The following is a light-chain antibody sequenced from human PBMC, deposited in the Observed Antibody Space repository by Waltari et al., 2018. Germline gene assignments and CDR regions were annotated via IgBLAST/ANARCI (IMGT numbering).Light chain of an antibody. V-gene: IGKV2-30*02. Sequence: VVMTQSPLSLPVSLGQPSSISCRSRQSLVHTDGHTYLNWFQQRPGQSPRRLIYKVSNRDSGVPDRFSGSGSDTAFTLKISRVEAEDVGIYYCMQATNWPLTFGQGTKVEIQ. J-gene: IGKJ1*01. CDR3: MQATNWPLT. CDR2: KVS. CDR1: QSLVHTDGHTY.